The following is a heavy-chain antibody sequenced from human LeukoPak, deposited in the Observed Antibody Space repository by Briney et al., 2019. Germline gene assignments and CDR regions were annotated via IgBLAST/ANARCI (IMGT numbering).Heavy chain of an antibody. CDR2: ISYSGST. CDR1: GGSISSYY. Sequence: PSETLSLTCTVSGGSISSYYWTWIRQPPGKGLEWIGYISYSGSTNYNPSLKSRVTISVDTSKNQFSLKLSSVTAADTAVYYCARGWDSSGYYPYYYYYYMDVWGKRNTVTVSS. J-gene: IGHJ6*03. CDR3: ARGWDSSGYYPYYYYYYMDV. V-gene: IGHV4-59*12. D-gene: IGHD3-22*01.